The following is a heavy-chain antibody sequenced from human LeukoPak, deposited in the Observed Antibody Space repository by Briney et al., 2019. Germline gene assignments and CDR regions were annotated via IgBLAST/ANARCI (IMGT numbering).Heavy chain of an antibody. Sequence: ASVKVSCKASGYTFTSYGFSWVRQAPGQGLEWMGWISAYNGNTNYAQNLQGRVTLTTDTPTSTAYMESRSLRSDDTAVYYCARDIVVVTAIGASDIWGQGTMVTVSS. CDR1: GYTFTSYG. D-gene: IGHD2-21*02. CDR2: ISAYNGNT. J-gene: IGHJ3*02. CDR3: ARDIVVVTAIGASDI. V-gene: IGHV1-18*01.